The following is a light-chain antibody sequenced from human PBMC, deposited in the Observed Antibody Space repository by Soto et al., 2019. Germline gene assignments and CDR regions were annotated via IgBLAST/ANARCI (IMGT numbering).Light chain of an antibody. J-gene: IGLJ1*01. CDR2: NNN. V-gene: IGLV1-44*01. Sequence: QSVLTQPPSVSAAPGQKVTISCSGSSSNIGENYVSWYQQLPGTAPKLLIYNNNQRPSGVPDRFSGSKSGTSASLAISGLQSEDEAVYYCEAWDDSVNGYVFGTGTKVTVL. CDR1: SSNIGENY. CDR3: EAWDDSVNGYV.